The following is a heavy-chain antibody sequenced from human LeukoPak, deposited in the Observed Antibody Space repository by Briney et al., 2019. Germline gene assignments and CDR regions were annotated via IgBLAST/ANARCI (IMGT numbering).Heavy chain of an antibody. J-gene: IGHJ4*02. D-gene: IGHD3-22*01. V-gene: IGHV3-66*01. CDR3: AREEGIDGSGYYYVLGY. CDR1: GFTVSSNH. Sequence: GGPLRLSCAASGFTVSSNHMSWVRQAPGKGLEWVSVINKYGSTYYADSVKGRITISRDSSKNMLYLQMNSLRAEDTAVYYCAREEGIDGSGYYYVLGYWGQATLVTVSS. CDR2: INKYGST.